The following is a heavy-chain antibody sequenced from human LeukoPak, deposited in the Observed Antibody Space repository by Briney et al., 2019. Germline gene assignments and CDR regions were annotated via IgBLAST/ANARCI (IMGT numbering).Heavy chain of an antibody. CDR2: FYYSGST. CDR1: GGSTSSSSYY. D-gene: IGHD2-15*01. J-gene: IGHJ6*03. V-gene: IGHV4-39*07. CDR3: ARYCSGSNCYAYYYIDV. Sequence: PSETLSLTCIVSGGSTSSSSYYWGCIRQPPGKGLECIGSFYYSGSTYYNPSLKSRVTMSVDMSKNQFSLNLRSVTAADTAVYYCARYCSGSNCYAYYYIDVWGKGTTVTVSS.